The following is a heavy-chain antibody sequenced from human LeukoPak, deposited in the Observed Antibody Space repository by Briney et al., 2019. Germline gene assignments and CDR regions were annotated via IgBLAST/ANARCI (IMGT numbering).Heavy chain of an antibody. CDR2: VTVSGGGT. CDR3: AKRAARPAYYFDF. D-gene: IGHD6-6*01. J-gene: IGHJ4*02. V-gene: IGHV3-23*01. Sequence: GGSLRLSCTASGFTFSSYAMSWVRQAPGKGLEWVSTVTVSGGGTYYGDSVRGRFTISRDNSKNTLYLQMNSLRAEDTAVYYCAKRAARPAYYFDFWGQGTLVTISS. CDR1: GFTFSSYA.